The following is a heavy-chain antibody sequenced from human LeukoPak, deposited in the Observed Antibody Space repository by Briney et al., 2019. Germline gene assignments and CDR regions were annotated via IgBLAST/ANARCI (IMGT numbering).Heavy chain of an antibody. J-gene: IGHJ4*02. Sequence: GGSLRLSCAASGFTFSSYWMSWVRQAPRKGLEWVANIKKDGSEQYYLDSVKGRFTISRDNAKNSLYLQMNSLRVEDTAVYYCARDRGSHSSSWYFPFDYWGQGTLVTVSS. CDR1: GFTFSSYW. CDR2: IKKDGSEQ. V-gene: IGHV3-7*01. CDR3: ARDRGSHSSSWYFPFDY. D-gene: IGHD6-13*01.